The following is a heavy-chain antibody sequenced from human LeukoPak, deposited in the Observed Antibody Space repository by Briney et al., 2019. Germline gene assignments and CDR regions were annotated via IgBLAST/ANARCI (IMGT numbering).Heavy chain of an antibody. Sequence: RASVKVSCKASGYRFSDYYMHWVRQAPGQGLEWMGWVNSNSGGTHYAQKFEGRVTMTRDTPISTAYMELTRLKSDDTAVYYCARGYCSGGSCYHFDSWGQGTLVTVSS. D-gene: IGHD2-15*01. V-gene: IGHV1-2*02. CDR1: GYRFSDYY. CDR2: VNSNSGGT. J-gene: IGHJ4*02. CDR3: ARGYCSGGSCYHFDS.